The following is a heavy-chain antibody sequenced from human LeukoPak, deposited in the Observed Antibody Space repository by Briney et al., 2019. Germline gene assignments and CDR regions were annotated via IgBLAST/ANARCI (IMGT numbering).Heavy chain of an antibody. CDR1: GGSISSGGYS. V-gene: IGHV4-30-2*01. CDR3: ARGDIVATMGAFDI. J-gene: IGHJ3*02. CDR2: IYHSGST. Sequence: SQTLSLTCAVSGGSISSGGYSWSWIRQPPGKGLEWIGYIYHSGSTYYNPSLKSRVTISVDRSKNQFSLKLSSVTAADTAVYYCARGDIVATMGAFDIWGQGTMVTVSS. D-gene: IGHD5-12*01.